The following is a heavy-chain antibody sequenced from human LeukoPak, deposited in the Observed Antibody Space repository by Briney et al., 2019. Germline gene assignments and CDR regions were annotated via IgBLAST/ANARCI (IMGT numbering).Heavy chain of an antibody. CDR3: ARREQWLGLFDY. V-gene: IGHV4-34*01. Sequence: PSETLSLTCAVYGGSFSGYYWSWIRQPPGKGLEWIGEINHSGSTNYNPSLKSRVTISVDTSKNQFSLKLSSVTAADTAVYYCARREQWLGLFDYWGQGTLVTVSS. CDR2: INHSGST. J-gene: IGHJ4*02. D-gene: IGHD6-19*01. CDR1: GGSFSGYY.